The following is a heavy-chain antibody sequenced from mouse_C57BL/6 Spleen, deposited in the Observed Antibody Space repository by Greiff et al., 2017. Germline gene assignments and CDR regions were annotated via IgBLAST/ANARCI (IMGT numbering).Heavy chain of an antibody. V-gene: IGHV1-82*01. Sequence: QVQLKQSGPELVKPGASVKISCKASGYAFSSSWMNWVKQRPGKGLEWIGRIYPGDGDTNYNGKFKGKATLTADKSSSTAYMQLRSLTSEDSAVYFCAREGGTTVVAHYYAMDYWGQGTSVTVSS. CDR3: AREGGTTVVAHYYAMDY. D-gene: IGHD1-1*01. J-gene: IGHJ4*01. CDR1: GYAFSSSW. CDR2: IYPGDGDT.